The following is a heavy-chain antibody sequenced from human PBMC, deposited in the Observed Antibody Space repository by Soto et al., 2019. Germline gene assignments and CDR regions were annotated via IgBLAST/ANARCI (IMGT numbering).Heavy chain of an antibody. CDR2: ISSSSSYT. CDR1: GFTFSDYY. J-gene: IGHJ5*02. V-gene: IGHV3-11*06. D-gene: IGHD2-8*01. Sequence: SGGSLRLSCAASGFTFSDYYMSWNRQAPGKGLEWVSYISSSSSYTNYADSVKGRFTISRDNAKNSLYLQMNSLRAEDTAVYYCARAERYCTNGVCYWFDPWGQGTLVTVSS. CDR3: ARAERYCTNGVCYWFDP.